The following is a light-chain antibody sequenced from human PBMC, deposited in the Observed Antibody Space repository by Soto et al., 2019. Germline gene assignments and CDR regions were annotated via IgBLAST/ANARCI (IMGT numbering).Light chain of an antibody. J-gene: IGKJ2*01. Sequence: DIQMTQSPSTLSASVGDRVTITCRASQTIRSWLAWYQQKPGKAPKLLIYDASSVESGVPSRFSGSGSGTEFTLTISSLQPDDFATYYCQQYNSYLYTFGQGTKMEVK. V-gene: IGKV1-5*01. CDR1: QTIRSW. CDR2: DAS. CDR3: QQYNSYLYT.